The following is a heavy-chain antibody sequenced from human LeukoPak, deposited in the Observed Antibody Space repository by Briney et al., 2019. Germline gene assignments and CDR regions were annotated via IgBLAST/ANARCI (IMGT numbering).Heavy chain of an antibody. J-gene: IGHJ3*02. D-gene: IGHD2-15*01. CDR2: ISGSGGST. CDR1: GFTFSSYA. Sequence: GGSLRLSCAASGFTFSSYAMTWVRQAPGKGLEWVSAISGSGGSTYYADSVKGRFTISRDNSRNTLYLQINSLRAEDTAVYYCAKDSTCCSGGSCYLPDTFDIWGQGKMVTVSS. V-gene: IGHV3-23*01. CDR3: AKDSTCCSGGSCYLPDTFDI.